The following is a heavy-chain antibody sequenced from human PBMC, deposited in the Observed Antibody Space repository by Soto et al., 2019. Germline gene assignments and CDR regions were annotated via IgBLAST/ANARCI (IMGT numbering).Heavy chain of an antibody. Sequence: SETLSLTCAVSGGSISSGNWWSWVRQSPRKGLEWIGEISHSGNTNHNPSLKSRVTISIDKSKNQFSLRLTSVTAADTAVYYCASHRGNTYGPYDYWGQGTLVTVSS. CDR1: GGSISSGNW. V-gene: IGHV4-4*02. CDR2: ISHSGNT. CDR3: ASHRGNTYGPYDY. J-gene: IGHJ4*02. D-gene: IGHD5-18*01.